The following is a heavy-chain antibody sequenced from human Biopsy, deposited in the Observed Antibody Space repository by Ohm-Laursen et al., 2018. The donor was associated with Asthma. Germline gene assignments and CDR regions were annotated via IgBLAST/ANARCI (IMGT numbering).Heavy chain of an antibody. D-gene: IGHD5-12*01. Sequence: SLRLSCAASGFTFSSYGVDWVRQDPGKGQMWASLINPDGSSTRYADSVKGRFTISRDNAKNTLYLQMNSLRTEDTAVYYCAKRRGYSGHDNDYWGQGTLVIVSS. CDR1: GFTFSSYG. V-gene: IGHV3-74*01. CDR2: INPDGSST. CDR3: AKRRGYSGHDNDY. J-gene: IGHJ4*02.